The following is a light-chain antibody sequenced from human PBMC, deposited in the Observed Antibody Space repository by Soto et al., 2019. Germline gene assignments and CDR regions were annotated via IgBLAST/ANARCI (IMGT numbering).Light chain of an antibody. V-gene: IGKV1-13*02. J-gene: IGKJ5*01. CDR3: QQFNSYPIT. CDR1: QDIRGA. CDR2: DVS. Sequence: AIQVTQSPSSLSASVGHRVTITCRTSQDIRGALAWYQQKPGKPPRLLIYDVSTLESGVPSRFSGSSSGTEFTRTISSLQPEDFGTYFCQQFNSYPITFGHGTRLEIK.